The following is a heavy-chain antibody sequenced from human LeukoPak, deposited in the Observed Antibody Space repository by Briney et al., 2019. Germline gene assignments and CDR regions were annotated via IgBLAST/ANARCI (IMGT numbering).Heavy chain of an antibody. CDR1: GFIFTNAW. CDR2: IKRQSDGGTT. V-gene: IGHV3-15*01. D-gene: IGHD6-19*01. J-gene: IGHJ4*02. CDR3: TTVELWLGRALLY. Sequence: PGGSLRHSCAASGFIFTNAWMNWVRQAPGKGLEWVGRIKRQSDGGTTDYAAPVKGRFTISRDDSQNTLYLQMYSLKTEDTAVYYCTTVELWLGRALLYWGQGSLVTVSS.